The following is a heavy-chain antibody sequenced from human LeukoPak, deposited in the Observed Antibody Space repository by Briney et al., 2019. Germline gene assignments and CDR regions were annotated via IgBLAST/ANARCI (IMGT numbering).Heavy chain of an antibody. CDR2: IWYDGSNK. Sequence: GGSLRLSCAASGFTFSSYGMHWVRQAPGKGLEWVAVIWYDGSNKYYADSVKGRFTISRDNSKSTLYLQMNSLRAEDTAVYYCARAPHYDFWSGYGYYYYYGMDVWGQGTTVTVSS. V-gene: IGHV3-33*01. CDR1: GFTFSSYG. CDR3: ARAPHYDFWSGYGYYYYYGMDV. D-gene: IGHD3-3*01. J-gene: IGHJ6*02.